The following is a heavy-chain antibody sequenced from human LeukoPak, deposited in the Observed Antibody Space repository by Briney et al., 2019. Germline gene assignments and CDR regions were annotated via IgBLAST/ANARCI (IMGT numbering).Heavy chain of an antibody. J-gene: IGHJ3*02. CDR2: IYHSGST. CDR1: GGSISSGGYS. D-gene: IGHD3-9*01. Sequence: SETLSLTCAVSGGSISSGGYSWSWIRQPPGKGLEWIGYIYHSGSTYYNPSLKSRVTISVDRSKNQFSLKLSSVTAADTAVYYCARATDCDILTGYYTGAFDIWGQGTMVTVSS. V-gene: IGHV4-30-2*01. CDR3: ARATDCDILTGYYTGAFDI.